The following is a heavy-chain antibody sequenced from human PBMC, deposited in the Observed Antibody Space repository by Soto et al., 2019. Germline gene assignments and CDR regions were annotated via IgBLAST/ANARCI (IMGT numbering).Heavy chain of an antibody. D-gene: IGHD2-2*01. CDR3: AHLGIVVVPAAEYTYCYYGMDV. J-gene: IGHJ6*02. CDR1: GGTFSSYA. CDR2: IIPIFGTA. Sequence: QVQLVQSGAEVKKPGSSVKVSCKASGGTFSSYAISWVRQAPGQGLEWMGGIIPIFGTANYAQKFQGRVTITAEESTSTAYMELSSLRSEDTAVYYCAHLGIVVVPAAEYTYCYYGMDVWGQGTTVTVSS. V-gene: IGHV1-69*01.